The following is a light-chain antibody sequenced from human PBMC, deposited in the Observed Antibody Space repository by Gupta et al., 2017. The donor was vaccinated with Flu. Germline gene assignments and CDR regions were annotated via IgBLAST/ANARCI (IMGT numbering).Light chain of an antibody. V-gene: IGLV1-44*01. J-gene: IGLJ3*02. Sequence: QSMLTQPPSASGTPGQRVTISCSGSSSDIGSHSVHWYQQLPGTAPKLLISNNHERPSGVPDRFSGSKSGTSASLAISGLQSEDEAEYFCATWHDSLNGWVFGGGTKLTVL. CDR3: ATWHDSLNGWV. CDR1: SSDIGSHS. CDR2: NNH.